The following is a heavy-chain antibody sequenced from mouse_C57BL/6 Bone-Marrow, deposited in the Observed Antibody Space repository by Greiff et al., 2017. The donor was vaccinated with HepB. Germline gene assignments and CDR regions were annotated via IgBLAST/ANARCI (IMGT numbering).Heavy chain of an antibody. J-gene: IGHJ4*01. V-gene: IGHV1-26*01. CDR2: INPNNGGT. Sequence: EVQLQQSGPELVKPGASVKISCKASGYTFTDYYMNWVKQSHGKSLEWIGDINPNNGGTSYNQKFKGKATLTVDKSSSTAYMELRSLTSEDSAVYYCARLITTVVAHYAMDYWGQGTSVTVSS. D-gene: IGHD1-1*01. CDR1: GYTFTDYY. CDR3: ARLITTVVAHYAMDY.